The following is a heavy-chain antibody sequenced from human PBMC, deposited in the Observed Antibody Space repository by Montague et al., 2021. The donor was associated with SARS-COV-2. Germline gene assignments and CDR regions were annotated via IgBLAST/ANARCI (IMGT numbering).Heavy chain of an antibody. J-gene: IGHJ4*02. Sequence: CAISGESVSSNIATWNWIRQSPSRGLEWLGRTYYRSKWYNGYAEAVKSRITIDPDTSKHQFSLHLNSVTPEDTAVYYCARIPVGSKYYFDFWGQGTLVTVSS. CDR2: TYYRSKWYN. CDR3: ARIPVGSKYYFDF. CDR1: GESVSSNIAT. V-gene: IGHV6-1*01. D-gene: IGHD2-2*01.